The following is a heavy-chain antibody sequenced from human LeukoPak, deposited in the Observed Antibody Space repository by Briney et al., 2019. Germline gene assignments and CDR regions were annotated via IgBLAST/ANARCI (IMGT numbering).Heavy chain of an antibody. CDR1: GFTFSSYW. V-gene: IGHV3-7*01. Sequence: GGSLRLSCAASGFTFSSYWMSWVRQAPGKGLEWVANIKQDGSEKYYVDSVKGRFTISGDNAKNSLYLQMNSLRAEDTAVYYCARDRRIIRFGELFGWFDPWGQGTLVTVSS. CDR3: ARDRRIIRFGELFGWFDP. D-gene: IGHD3-10*01. J-gene: IGHJ5*02. CDR2: IKQDGSEK.